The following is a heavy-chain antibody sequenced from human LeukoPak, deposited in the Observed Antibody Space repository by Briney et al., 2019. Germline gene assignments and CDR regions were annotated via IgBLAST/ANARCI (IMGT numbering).Heavy chain of an antibody. J-gene: IGHJ3*02. V-gene: IGHV3-21*01. D-gene: IGHD4-23*01. CDR3: AGARGGKDPDAFDI. CDR1: GXTFSSYS. Sequence: PGGSLRLSCAASGXTFSSYSMNWVRQAPGKGLEWVSSISSSSSYIYYADSVKGRFTISRDNAKNSLYLQMNSLRAEDTAVYYCAGARGGKDPDAFDIWGQGTMVTVSS. CDR2: ISSSSSYI.